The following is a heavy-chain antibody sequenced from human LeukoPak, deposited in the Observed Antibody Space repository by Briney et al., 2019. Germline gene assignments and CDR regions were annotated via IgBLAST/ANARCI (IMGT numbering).Heavy chain of an antibody. Sequence: VASVKVSCKASGYTFTSYGISWVRQAPGQGLEWMGWISAYNGNTNYAQKLQGRVTMTTDTSTSTAYMELRSLRSDDTAVYYCARDIVVVPAAFKSPRGDYWGQGTLVTVSS. CDR1: GYTFTSYG. D-gene: IGHD2-2*01. CDR3: ARDIVVVPAAFKSPRGDY. J-gene: IGHJ4*02. CDR2: ISAYNGNT. V-gene: IGHV1-18*01.